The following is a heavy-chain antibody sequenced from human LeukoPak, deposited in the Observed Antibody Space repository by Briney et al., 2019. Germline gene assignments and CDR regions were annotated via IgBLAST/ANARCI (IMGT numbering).Heavy chain of an antibody. D-gene: IGHD6-13*01. CDR1: RFIFSSYW. J-gene: IGHJ4*02. V-gene: IGHV3-30-3*01. CDR3: ARVSSRQLVTVDY. Sequence: PGGSLRLSCATSRFIFSSYWMTWVRQAPGKGLEWVAVISYDGSNKYYADSVKGRFTISRDNAKNTLYLQMNSLRAEDTAVYYCARVSSRQLVTVDYWGQGTLVTVSS. CDR2: ISYDGSNK.